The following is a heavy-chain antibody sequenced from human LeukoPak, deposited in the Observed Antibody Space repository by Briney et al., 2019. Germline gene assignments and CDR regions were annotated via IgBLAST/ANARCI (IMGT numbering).Heavy chain of an antibody. V-gene: IGHV3-30-3*01. CDR2: ISYDGSNK. Sequence: GRSLRLSCAASGFTFSSYAMHWVRQAPGKGLEWVAVISYDGSNKYYADSVKGRFTISRDNSKNTLYLQMNSLRAEDTAVYYCARDGNDNYFDYWGQGTLVIVSS. D-gene: IGHD1-1*01. CDR1: GFTFSSYA. CDR3: ARDGNDNYFDY. J-gene: IGHJ4*02.